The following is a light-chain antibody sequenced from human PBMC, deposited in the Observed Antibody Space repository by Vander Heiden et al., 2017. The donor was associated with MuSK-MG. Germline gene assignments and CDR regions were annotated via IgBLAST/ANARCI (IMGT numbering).Light chain of an antibody. Sequence: DIQMTQSPSSLSASVGDRVTITCRTSQNINSYLNWYQQKPGKAPALLIYAVSRLESGVPSRFSGSESGTDFTLTISSLQPEDIATYYCQQTYFAPHTFGQGTKVEIK. CDR2: AVS. CDR3: QQTYFAPHT. J-gene: IGKJ1*01. CDR1: QNINSY. V-gene: IGKV1-39*01.